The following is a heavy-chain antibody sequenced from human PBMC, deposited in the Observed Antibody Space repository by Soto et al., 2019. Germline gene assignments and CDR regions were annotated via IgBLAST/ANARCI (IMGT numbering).Heavy chain of an antibody. D-gene: IGHD6-13*01. CDR3: ARAKQSFLSEYSSRQATSTQY. V-gene: IGHV3-30-3*01. Sequence: GGYLRLSCAASGFTFSSYAMHWVRQAPGKELEWVAVISYDGSNKYYADSVKGRFTISRDNSKNTLYLQMNSLRAEDTAVHYCARAKQSFLSEYSSRQATSTQYWGQGTLVTV. J-gene: IGHJ4*02. CDR1: GFTFSSYA. CDR2: ISYDGSNK.